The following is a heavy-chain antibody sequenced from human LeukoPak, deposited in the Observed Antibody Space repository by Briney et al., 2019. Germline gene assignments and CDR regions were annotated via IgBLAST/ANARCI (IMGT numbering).Heavy chain of an antibody. V-gene: IGHV4-34*01. CDR2: INHSGST. J-gene: IGHJ6*03. D-gene: IGHD2-15*01. Sequence: PSETLSLTCAVYGGSFSGYYWSWIRQPPGKGLEWIGEINHSGSTNYNPSLKSRVTISVDTSKNQFSLKLSSVTAADTAVYYCARADIVVVVAATEYYYYYMDVWGKGTTVTVSS. CDR3: ARADIVVVVAATEYYYYYMDV. CDR1: GGSFSGYY.